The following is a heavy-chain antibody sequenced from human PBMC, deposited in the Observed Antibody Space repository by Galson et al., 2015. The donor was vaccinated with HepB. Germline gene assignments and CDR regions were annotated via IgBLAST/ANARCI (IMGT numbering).Heavy chain of an antibody. V-gene: IGHV1-18*04. CDR3: ARAVGPTPPEQPPAGFDP. Sequence: SVKVSCKASGYTFTSYGISWVRQAPGQGLEWMGWISAYNGNTNYAQKLQGRVTMTTDTSTSTAYMELRSLRSDDTAVYYCARAVGPTPPEQPPAGFDPWGQGTLVTVSS. CDR1: GYTFTSYG. CDR2: ISAYNGNT. D-gene: IGHD6-13*01. J-gene: IGHJ5*02.